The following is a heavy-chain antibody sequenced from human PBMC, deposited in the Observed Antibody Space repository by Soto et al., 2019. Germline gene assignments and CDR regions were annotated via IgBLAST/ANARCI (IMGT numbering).Heavy chain of an antibody. V-gene: IGHV3-33*01. J-gene: IGHJ4*02. CDR2: LWYVGRNK. CDR3: ARVSWQLVPDS. D-gene: IGHD6-13*01. CDR1: GFTFSIYG. Sequence: GGTLRLSCAASGFTFSIYGMHCVRQAPGKGLDWVAVLWYVGRNKYYADYVTGRFTISRDNYKNTLYMQMNSLRAEETAVYYCARVSWQLVPDSWGQGTLVTVSS.